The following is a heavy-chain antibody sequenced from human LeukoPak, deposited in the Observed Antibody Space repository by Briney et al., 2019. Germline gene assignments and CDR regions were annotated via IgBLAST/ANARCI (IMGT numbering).Heavy chain of an antibody. CDR2: ISSNGAST. CDR1: GFTFSSYA. D-gene: IGHD5-24*01. V-gene: IGHV3-64*01. Sequence: PGGSLRLSCAASGFTFSSYAMHWVRQAPGKGLESVSAISSNGASTYYANSVKGRFTISRDNSKNTLYLQMNSLRAEDTAVYYCARDRGDGYNLVDYWGQGTLVTVSS. CDR3: ARDRGDGYNLVDY. J-gene: IGHJ4*02.